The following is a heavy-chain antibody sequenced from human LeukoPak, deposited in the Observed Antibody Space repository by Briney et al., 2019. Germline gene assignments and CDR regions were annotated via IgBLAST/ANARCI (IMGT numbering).Heavy chain of an antibody. Sequence: GGSLRLSCAASGFIFSNYWMSWVRQAPGKGLEWVANIKQDGSEKYYVDSVKGRFTISRDNAKNSLYLQMNSLRAEDTAVYYCARDKVVGATRFDPWGQGNLVTVSS. CDR1: GFIFSNYW. D-gene: IGHD1-26*01. CDR2: IKQDGSEK. V-gene: IGHV3-7*01. CDR3: ARDKVVGATRFDP. J-gene: IGHJ5*02.